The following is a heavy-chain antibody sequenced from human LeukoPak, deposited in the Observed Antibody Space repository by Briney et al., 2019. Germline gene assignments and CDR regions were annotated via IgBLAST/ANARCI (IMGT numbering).Heavy chain of an antibody. D-gene: IGHD6-19*01. CDR2: IKQDGSKK. CDR3: ARDRAGSVAGPPGWWFDP. V-gene: IGHV3-7*01. CDR1: GFPFSSYW. J-gene: IGHJ5*02. Sequence: GGSLRLSRVASGFPFSSYWMTWVRQAPGKGLEWVANIKQDGSKKSYVDSVKGRFTISRDNAKNSLYLQMNSLRAEDTAVYYCARDRAGSVAGPPGWWFDPWGQGTLVTVSS.